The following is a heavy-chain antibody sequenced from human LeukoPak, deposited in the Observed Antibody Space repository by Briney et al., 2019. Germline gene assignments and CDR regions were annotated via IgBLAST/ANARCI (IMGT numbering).Heavy chain of an antibody. J-gene: IGHJ4*02. CDR2: ISGSGGST. D-gene: IGHD1-1*01. V-gene: IGHV3-23*01. Sequence: GGSLRLSCAASGFTFSSYAMNWVRQAPGKGLEWVSVISGSGGSTYYADSVKGRFTISRDNSKNTLCLQMNSLRAEDTAVYYCAKELTSGNWNADYRGQGTLVTVSS. CDR3: AKELTSGNWNADY. CDR1: GFTFSSYA.